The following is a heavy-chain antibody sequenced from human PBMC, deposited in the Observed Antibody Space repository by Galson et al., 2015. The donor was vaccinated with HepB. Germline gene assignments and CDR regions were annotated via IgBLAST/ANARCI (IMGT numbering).Heavy chain of an antibody. CDR2: IYYSGST. D-gene: IGHD5-12*01. J-gene: IGHJ4*02. Sequence: QVQLQESGPGLVKPSETLSLTCTVSGGSISSYYWSWIRQPPGKGLEWIGYIYYSGSTNYNPSLKSRVTISVDTSKNQFSLKLSSVTAADTAVYYCARGERGGYDSPFDYWGQGTLVTVSS. V-gene: IGHV4-59*01. CDR3: ARGERGGYDSPFDY. CDR1: GGSISSYY.